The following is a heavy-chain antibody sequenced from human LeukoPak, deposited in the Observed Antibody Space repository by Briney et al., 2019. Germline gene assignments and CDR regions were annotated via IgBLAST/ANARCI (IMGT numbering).Heavy chain of an antibody. V-gene: IGHV3-48*03. CDR3: ARVPDYDILTGYYSHYFDY. CDR2: ISSSGSTI. CDR1: GFTFSSYE. Sequence: GGSLRLSCAASGFTFSSYEMNWVRQAPGKGLEWVSYISSSGSTIYYADSVKGRFTISRDNAKNSLYLQMNSLRAEDTAVYYCARVPDYDILTGYYSHYFDYWGQGTLVTVSS. D-gene: IGHD3-9*01. J-gene: IGHJ4*02.